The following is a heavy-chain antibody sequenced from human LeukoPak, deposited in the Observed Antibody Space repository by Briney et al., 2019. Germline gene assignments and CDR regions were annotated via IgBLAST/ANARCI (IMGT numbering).Heavy chain of an antibody. Sequence: ASVKVSCKASGYTFTSYGISWVRQAPGQGLEWMGWIIAYNGNTNYAQKLQGRVTMTSDTSPSTAYMEPRSLRSDDTAVYSCASAPGTSVTSFDWFWGDPCYFDYWGQGTLVTVSS. D-gene: IGHD3-9*01. CDR3: ASAPGTSVTSFDWFWGDPCYFDY. J-gene: IGHJ4*02. CDR1: GYTFTSYG. CDR2: IIAYNGNT. V-gene: IGHV1-18*01.